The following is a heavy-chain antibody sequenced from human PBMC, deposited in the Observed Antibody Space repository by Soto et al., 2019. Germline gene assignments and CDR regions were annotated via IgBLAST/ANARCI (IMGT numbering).Heavy chain of an antibody. CDR3: TTTTVTSDFHF. J-gene: IGHJ4*02. V-gene: IGHV3-21*01. CDR2: ISSGSRDI. D-gene: IGHD4-17*01. Sequence: EVQLVKSGGGLVKPGGSLRLSCAASGFTFSTYSMNWVRQAPGKGLEWVSSISSGSRDIYYADSVKGRFAISRDNAKNSLYLQMNSLRVEDTAVYYCTTTTVTSDFHFWGLGALVTVSS. CDR1: GFTFSTYS.